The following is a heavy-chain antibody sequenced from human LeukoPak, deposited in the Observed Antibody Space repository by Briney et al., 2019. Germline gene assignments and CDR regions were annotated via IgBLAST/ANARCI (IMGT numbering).Heavy chain of an antibody. J-gene: IGHJ4*02. V-gene: IGHV1-69*04. CDR2: IIPMLGIA. Sequence: ASVKVSCKASGGTFSSYAINWVRQAPGQGLEWMGRIIPMLGIANYAQKFQGRVTITADKSTRTAYMELSSLRSEDTAVYYCATNDDYGGSLFDYWGQGTLVTVSS. CDR3: ATNDDYGGSLFDY. CDR1: GGTFSSYA. D-gene: IGHD4-23*01.